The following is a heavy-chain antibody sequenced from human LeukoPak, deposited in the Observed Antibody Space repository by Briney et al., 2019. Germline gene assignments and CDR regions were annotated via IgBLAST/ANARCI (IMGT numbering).Heavy chain of an antibody. CDR3: ARTRWELSPFDY. Sequence: PSETLSLTCTVSGGSISSGAYYWSWIRQPPGKGLEWIGHIYYSGSTYYNPSLQSRVSLSVDTSKSQFSLRLSSVTAADTAVYYCARTRWELSPFDYWGQGTLVTVSS. D-gene: IGHD1-26*01. J-gene: IGHJ4*02. CDR1: GGSISSGAYY. CDR2: IYYSGST. V-gene: IGHV4-30-4*02.